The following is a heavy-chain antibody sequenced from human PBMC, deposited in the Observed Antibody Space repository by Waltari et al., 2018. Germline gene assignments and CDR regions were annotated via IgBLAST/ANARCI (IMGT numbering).Heavy chain of an antibody. D-gene: IGHD6-13*01. V-gene: IGHV3-53*02. J-gene: IGHJ4*02. CDR1: GFTVISNS. Sequence: DVQVVESGGGLIQPGGSLRLSCAVSGFTVISNSMSWVRQAPGKGLEGVSVIFSVGTTYYADSVRGRFTISRDNSKNTLFLQMNNVRAEDTAVYYCASWYASSWYYFDYWGQGALVIVSS. CDR3: ASWYASSWYYFDY. CDR2: IFSVGTT.